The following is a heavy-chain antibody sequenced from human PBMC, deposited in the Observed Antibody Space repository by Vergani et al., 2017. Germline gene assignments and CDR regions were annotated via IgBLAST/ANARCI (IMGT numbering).Heavy chain of an antibody. CDR3: ARAGVLPVGFDP. V-gene: IGHV4-30-2*01. CDR2: IYHRGDT. Sequence: QLQLQESGSGLVKPSQTLSLTCAVSGGSISRGGYSWSWLRQPPGKGLAWIVYIYHRGDTYSHPSLKSRVTISVHRSKTQFSLKLSSVTAADTAVYYCARAGVLPVGFDPWGQGTLVTVSS. J-gene: IGHJ5*02. CDR1: GGSISRGGYS. D-gene: IGHD3-10*01.